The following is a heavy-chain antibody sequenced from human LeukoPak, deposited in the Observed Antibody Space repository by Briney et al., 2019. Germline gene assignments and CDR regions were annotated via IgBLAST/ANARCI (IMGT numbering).Heavy chain of an antibody. J-gene: IGHJ4*02. CDR2: INHSGST. D-gene: IGHD6-13*01. V-gene: IGHV4-34*01. Sequence: SETLSLTCAVYGGSFSGYYWSWIRQPPGKGLEWIGEINHSGSTNYNPSLKSRVTISVDTSKNQFSLKLSSVTAADTAVYYCAGGKAAAVDYWGQGTRVTVSS. CDR1: GGSFSGYY. CDR3: AGGKAAAVDY.